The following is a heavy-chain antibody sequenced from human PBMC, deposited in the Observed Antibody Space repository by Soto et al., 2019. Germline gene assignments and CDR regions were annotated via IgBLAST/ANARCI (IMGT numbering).Heavy chain of an antibody. CDR2: IYYSGTT. CDR3: AGSYSSYVFDWFDP. Sequence: SETLSLTCTVSGGSINSYYWSWIRQPPGKGLEWIGYIYYSGTTNYNPSLKSRVTISVDTSKNQFSLNLSSMTAADTAVYYCAGSYSSYVFDWFDPWGQGTLVTVSS. V-gene: IGHV4-59*01. CDR1: GGSINSYY. J-gene: IGHJ5*02. D-gene: IGHD6-6*01.